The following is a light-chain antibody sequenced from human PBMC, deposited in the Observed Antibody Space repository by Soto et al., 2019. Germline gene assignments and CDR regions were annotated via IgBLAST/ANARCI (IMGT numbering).Light chain of an antibody. CDR3: QHYNTYSST. Sequence: IQMTQSPSTLSASVGGRVTITCRASQSIGRWLAWYQQKPGKAPNLLIYDASSLEGGVPSRFSGSGSGTEFTLTISSLQPDDFATYYCQHYNTYSSTFGQGTKV. V-gene: IGKV1-5*01. CDR1: QSIGRW. J-gene: IGKJ1*01. CDR2: DAS.